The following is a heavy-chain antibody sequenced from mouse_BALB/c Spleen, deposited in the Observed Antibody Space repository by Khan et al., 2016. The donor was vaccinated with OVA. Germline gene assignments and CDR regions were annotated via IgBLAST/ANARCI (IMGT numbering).Heavy chain of an antibody. CDR1: GFSLTSYG. CDR3: ARLEEI. Sequence: QVQLKESGPGLVAPSQSLSITCTVSGFSLTSYGVHWVRQPPGKGLEWLGVIWAGGSKNYNSAPMSRLSTIKDNSKSQVFLKMNSLQTDDTANNYCARLEEIWGQGTTLTVSS. J-gene: IGHJ2*01. CDR2: IWAGGSK. V-gene: IGHV2-9*02.